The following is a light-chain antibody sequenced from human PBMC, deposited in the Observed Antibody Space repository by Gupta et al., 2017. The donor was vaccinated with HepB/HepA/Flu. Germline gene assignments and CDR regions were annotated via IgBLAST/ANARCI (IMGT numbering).Light chain of an antibody. Sequence: QSVLTQPPSVSRAPGQRVTISCPGTSSNIGAGYDVHWYQQLPGTAPKLLIYGNSNRPSGVPDRFSGSKSGTSAPLAITGLQAEDEADYYCQSYDSSLSGPVVFGGGTKLTVL. J-gene: IGLJ2*01. CDR2: GNS. CDR1: SSNIGAGYD. V-gene: IGLV1-40*01. CDR3: QSYDSSLSGPVV.